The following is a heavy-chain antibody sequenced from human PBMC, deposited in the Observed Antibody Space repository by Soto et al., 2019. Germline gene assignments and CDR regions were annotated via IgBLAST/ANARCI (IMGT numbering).Heavy chain of an antibody. Sequence: GGSLRLSCAGSGFDVSTSYMNWVRQAPGKGLEWVSVIDNGGTTDHADSVKGRFTISRDVSKNTLYLQMHSLRVEDTAVYYCARAHSTSWKTFDYWGQGIMVTVSS. CDR2: IDNGGTT. V-gene: IGHV3-66*01. CDR3: ARAHSTSWKTFDY. D-gene: IGHD6-13*01. CDR1: GFDVSTSY. J-gene: IGHJ4*02.